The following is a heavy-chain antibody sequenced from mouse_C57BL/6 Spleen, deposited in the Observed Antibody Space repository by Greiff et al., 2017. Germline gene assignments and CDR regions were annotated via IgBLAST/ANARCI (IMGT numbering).Heavy chain of an antibody. CDR2: ISSGGDYI. CDR3: TREKSSYGGYFDV. J-gene: IGHJ1*03. CDR1: GFTFSSYA. V-gene: IGHV5-9-1*02. Sequence: EVKLVESGEGLVKPGGSLKLSCAASGFTFSSYAMSWVRQTPEKRLEWVAYISSGGDYIYYADPVKGRFTISRDNARNTLYLQMSSLKSEDTAMYYCTREKSSYGGYFDVWGTGTTVTVSS. D-gene: IGHD1-1*01.